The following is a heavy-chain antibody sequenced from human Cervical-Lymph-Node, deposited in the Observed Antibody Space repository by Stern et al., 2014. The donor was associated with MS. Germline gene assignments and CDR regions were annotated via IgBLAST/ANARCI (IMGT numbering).Heavy chain of an antibody. CDR3: ARRVTGDGYNFDN. J-gene: IGHJ5*02. Sequence: QVQLQESGPGLVKPSETLSLTCTVSGGSISSYSYYWAWIRQPPGKGLEWLGEIFFSGSTYDNPFLKNRVTISVDTSKNQFSLKVTSVTAADTAMYYCARRVTGDGYNFDNWGQGTLVTVSS. D-gene: IGHD5-24*01. CDR2: IFFSGST. CDR1: GGSISSYSYY. V-gene: IGHV4-39*01.